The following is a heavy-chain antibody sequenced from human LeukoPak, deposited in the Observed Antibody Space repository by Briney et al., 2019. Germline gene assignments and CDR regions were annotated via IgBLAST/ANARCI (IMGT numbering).Heavy chain of an antibody. CDR2: INTNSGNT. V-gene: IGHV1-18*01. D-gene: IGHD3-22*01. Sequence: ASVKVSCKDSGYTFTSYGIRWVRQAPGQGLEWMGWINTNSGNTNYLKSLQGRVTMTTDTSTSTAYMELSRLRSDDTAVYYCARFYYDSSGPDALDIWGQGTMVTVSS. J-gene: IGHJ3*02. CDR3: ARFYYDSSGPDALDI. CDR1: GYTFTSYG.